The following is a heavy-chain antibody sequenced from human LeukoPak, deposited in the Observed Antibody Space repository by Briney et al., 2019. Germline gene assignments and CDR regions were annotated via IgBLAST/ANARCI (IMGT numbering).Heavy chain of an antibody. CDR3: ASVGGWEAKLHGVTFDY. V-gene: IGHV4-59*01. CDR2: IFYSGST. CDR1: GGSITSYY. D-gene: IGHD1-26*01. J-gene: IGHJ4*02. Sequence: PSETLSLTCTVSGGSITSYYWSWIRQPPGKGLEWIGYIFYSGSTNYNPSLKSRVTISVDTSKNQFSLKLSSVTAADTAVYYCASVGGWEAKLHGVTFDYLGQGTLVTVSS.